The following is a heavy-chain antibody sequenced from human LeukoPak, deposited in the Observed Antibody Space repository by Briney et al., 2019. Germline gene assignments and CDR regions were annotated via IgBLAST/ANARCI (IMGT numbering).Heavy chain of an antibody. D-gene: IGHD6-19*01. V-gene: IGHV1-2*02. CDR2: INPNSGGT. Sequence: ASVKVSCKASGYTFTGYYMHWVRQAPGQGLERTGWINPNSGGTNYAQKFQGRVTMTRDTSISTAYMELSRLRSDDTAVYYCARGLVRAVAGTAPLDYWGQGTLVTVSS. J-gene: IGHJ4*02. CDR3: ARGLVRAVAGTAPLDY. CDR1: GYTFTGYY.